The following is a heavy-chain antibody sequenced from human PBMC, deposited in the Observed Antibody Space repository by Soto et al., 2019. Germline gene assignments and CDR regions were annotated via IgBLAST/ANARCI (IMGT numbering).Heavy chain of an antibody. CDR1: GFTFSSYW. CDR2: IKQDGSDF. Sequence: GGSLRLSCAASGFTFSSYWMTWVRQAPGKGLEWVANIKQDGSDFYYVDSVKGRFTISRDNAKNSLYLQMNSLRAEDTAVYYCARSVGWRDAFDIWGQGTMVTVSS. J-gene: IGHJ3*02. CDR3: ARSVGWRDAFDI. V-gene: IGHV3-7*01. D-gene: IGHD1-26*01.